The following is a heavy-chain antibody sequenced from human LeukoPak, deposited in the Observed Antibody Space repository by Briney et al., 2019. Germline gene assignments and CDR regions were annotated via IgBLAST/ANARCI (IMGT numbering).Heavy chain of an antibody. D-gene: IGHD2-2*01. CDR3: AREGASCYDY. J-gene: IGHJ4*02. Sequence: SETLTLTCAVYGGSFSGYYWSWIRQPPGKGLEWIGEINHSGSTNYNPSLKSRVTISVDTSKNQFSLKLSSVTAADTAVYYCAREGASCYDYWGQGTLVTVSS. CDR1: GGSFSGYY. CDR2: INHSGST. V-gene: IGHV4-34*01.